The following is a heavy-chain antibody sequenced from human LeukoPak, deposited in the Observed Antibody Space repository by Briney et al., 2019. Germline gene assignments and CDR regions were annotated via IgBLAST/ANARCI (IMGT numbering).Heavy chain of an antibody. Sequence: SETLSLTCTVSGGSISSSSYYWGWIRQPPGKGLEWIGSIYYSGSTYYNPSLKNRVTISVDTSKNQFSLKLSSVIAADTAVYYCARDFWSGYSLDWFDPWGQGTLVTVSS. CDR2: IYYSGST. CDR3: ARDFWSGYSLDWFDP. J-gene: IGHJ5*02. D-gene: IGHD3-3*01. CDR1: GGSISSSSYY. V-gene: IGHV4-39*02.